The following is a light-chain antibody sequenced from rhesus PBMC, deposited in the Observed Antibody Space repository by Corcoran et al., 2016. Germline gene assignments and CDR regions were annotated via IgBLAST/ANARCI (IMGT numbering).Light chain of an antibody. V-gene: IGKV1-38*01. Sequence: DIQLTQSPSSLSASVGDRVTITCRASQGISSFLAWYPQKSGKAPTLLIYDASNLQSGVQSRFSGSGSGTEFTLTISSLQPEDFATYYCQQRNSYPRTFGQGTKVEIK. CDR2: DAS. CDR1: QGISSF. J-gene: IGKJ1*01. CDR3: QQRNSYPRT.